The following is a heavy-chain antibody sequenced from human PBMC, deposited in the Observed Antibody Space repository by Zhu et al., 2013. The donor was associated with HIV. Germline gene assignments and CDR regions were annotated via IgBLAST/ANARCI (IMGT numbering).Heavy chain of an antibody. J-gene: IGHJ4*02. CDR2: INPDSAGT. V-gene: IGHV1-2*02. CDR3: ARDLKHGIQPGFIDS. CDR1: GYTFIDYH. Sequence: QVQLVQSGAEVKKPGASVKVSCKASGYTFIDYHMHWVRQAPGQGLEWMGWINPDSAGTKSAQKFQGRVTMTRDTSINTAYMELTRLTSDDTAFYYCARDLKHGIQPGFIDSWGQGSLVTVSS. D-gene: IGHD5-18*01.